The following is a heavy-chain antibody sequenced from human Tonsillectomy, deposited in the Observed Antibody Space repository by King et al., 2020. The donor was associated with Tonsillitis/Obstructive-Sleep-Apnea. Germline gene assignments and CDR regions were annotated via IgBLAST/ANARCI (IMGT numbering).Heavy chain of an antibody. CDR3: AKVPTSGSHSYFDY. V-gene: IGHV3-23*04. D-gene: IGHD1-26*01. J-gene: IGHJ4*02. CDR2: VSGSGRDT. CDR1: GFTFSNYA. Sequence: EVQLVESGGGVVQPGGSLRLSCAASGFTFSNYAMSWVRQAPGKGLEWVSAVSGSGRDTYYPDSVMGRFTISRDKSKNTLYLQMHSLRAEDTAVYYCAKVPTSGSHSYFDYWGQGTLVTVSS.